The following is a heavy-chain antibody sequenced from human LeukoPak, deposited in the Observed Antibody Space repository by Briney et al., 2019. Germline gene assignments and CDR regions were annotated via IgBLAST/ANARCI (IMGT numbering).Heavy chain of an antibody. J-gene: IGHJ4*02. CDR3: ARDPAWGAIDY. V-gene: IGHV3-7*01. CDR2: MNPDGSGR. Sequence: GGSLRLSCAASPFIFSNSYIAWVRQAPGKGLEWVANMNPDGSGRFYVDSVKGRFTISRDNAKNTLYLQMNSLRAEDTAVYYCARDPAWGAIDYWGRGTRVTVSS. CDR1: PFIFSNSY. D-gene: IGHD7-27*01.